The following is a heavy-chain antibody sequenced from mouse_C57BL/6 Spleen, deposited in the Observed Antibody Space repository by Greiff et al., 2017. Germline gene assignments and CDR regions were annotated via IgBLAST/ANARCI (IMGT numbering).Heavy chain of an antibody. CDR2: IDPEDGET. Sequence: VQLKESGAELVKPGASVKLSCTASGFNIKDYYMHWVKQRTEQGLEWIGRIDPEDGETKYAPKFQGKATITADTSSNTAYLQLSCLTSEDTAVYYCAGDYDGGYYFDYWGQGTTLTVSS. CDR3: AGDYDGGYYFDY. CDR1: GFNIKDYY. D-gene: IGHD2-4*01. V-gene: IGHV14-2*01. J-gene: IGHJ2*01.